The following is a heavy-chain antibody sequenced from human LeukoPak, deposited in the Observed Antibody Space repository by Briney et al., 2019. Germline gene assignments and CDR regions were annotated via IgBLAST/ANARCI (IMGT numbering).Heavy chain of an antibody. CDR1: GFMFSSYA. J-gene: IGHJ4*02. V-gene: IGHV3-30*04. Sequence: GGSLRLSCAASGFMFSSYAMHWVRQAPGKGLEWVAVISYDGSNKYYADSVKGRFTISRDNSKNTLYLQMISLRGEDTAVYYCARDKIVGATYFDYWGQGTLVTVSS. CDR3: ARDKIVGATYFDY. D-gene: IGHD1-26*01. CDR2: ISYDGSNK.